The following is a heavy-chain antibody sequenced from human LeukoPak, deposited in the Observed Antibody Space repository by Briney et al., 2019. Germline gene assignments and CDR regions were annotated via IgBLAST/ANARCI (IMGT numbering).Heavy chain of an antibody. CDR1: GFTFSDYC. J-gene: IGHJ4*02. D-gene: IGHD6-6*01. CDR2: IWYDGSRK. V-gene: IGHV3-33*01. Sequence: GGALRLSCAASGFTFSDYCIHWGRQAPGPGGEWVALIWYDGSRKYYADSVKGRFTISRDNTKNTLYLQLNSLRADDTAVYYCARAHSSSSTFGLWGQGTLVTVSS. CDR3: ARAHSSSSTFGL.